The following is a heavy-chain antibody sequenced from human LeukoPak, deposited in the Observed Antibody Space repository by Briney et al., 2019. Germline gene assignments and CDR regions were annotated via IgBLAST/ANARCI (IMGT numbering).Heavy chain of an antibody. CDR3: ARAGSSWIYSENWFDP. J-gene: IGHJ5*02. V-gene: IGHV4-61*03. D-gene: IGHD6-13*01. Sequence: SETLSLTCTVSGYSISSGYYWSWIRQPPGKGLEWIGYIYYSGSTNYNPSLKSRVTISVDTSKNHFSLKLSSVTAADTAVYYCARAGSSWIYSENWFDPWGQGTLVTVSS. CDR1: GYSISSGYY. CDR2: IYYSGST.